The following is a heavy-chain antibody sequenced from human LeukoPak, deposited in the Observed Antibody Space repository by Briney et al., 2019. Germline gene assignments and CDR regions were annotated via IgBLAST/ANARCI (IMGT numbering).Heavy chain of an antibody. CDR2: IIPILGIA. Sequence: TVKVSCKASGGTFSSYAISWVRQAPGQGLEWMGRIIPILGIANYAQKFQGRVTITADKSTSTACMELSSLRSEDTAVYYCARDMTPGPGAAGPYIAAAGPYYYYYGMGVWGQGTTVTVSS. J-gene: IGHJ6*02. CDR1: GGTFSSYA. D-gene: IGHD6-13*01. V-gene: IGHV1-69*04. CDR3: ARDMTPGPGAAGPYIAAAGPYYYYYGMGV.